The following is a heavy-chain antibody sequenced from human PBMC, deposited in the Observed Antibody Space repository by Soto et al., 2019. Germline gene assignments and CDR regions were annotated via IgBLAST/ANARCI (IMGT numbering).Heavy chain of an antibody. J-gene: IGHJ4*02. CDR3: ARADRFGVVTPLMDY. CDR1: GDSISSGRYH. D-gene: IGHD3-3*01. Sequence: QLQLQESGPGLVKPSETLSLICTVSGDSISSGRYHWGWIRQPPGKGLEFIATIHYTGNTHYNPSRRRSMTLFFDRSKSVFAARLSSVTAAATAVYHCARADRFGVVTPLMDYWGQGTLVTVSS. V-gene: IGHV4-39*01. CDR2: IHYTGNT.